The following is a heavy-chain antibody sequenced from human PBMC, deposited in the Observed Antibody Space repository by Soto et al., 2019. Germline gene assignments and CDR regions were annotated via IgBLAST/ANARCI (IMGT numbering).Heavy chain of an antibody. J-gene: IGHJ4*02. CDR2: IYRSGTT. CDR1: NFSISSGYY. CDR3: ARTHSGSYYSVFNY. V-gene: IGHV4-38-2*01. Sequence: SETLSLTCVVSNFSISSGYYWGWIRQSPGKGLEWIASIYRSGTTSYNPSLKSRVTISVDPSKNQFSLMLTAVTAADTAVYYCARTHSGSYYSVFNYWGRGSLVIVSS. D-gene: IGHD1-26*01.